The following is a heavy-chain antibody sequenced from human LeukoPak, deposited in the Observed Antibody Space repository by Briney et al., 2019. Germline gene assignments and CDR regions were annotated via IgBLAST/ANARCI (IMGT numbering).Heavy chain of an antibody. J-gene: IGHJ5*02. CDR1: GYTFTGYY. D-gene: IGHD3-3*01. CDR2: INPNSGGT. Sequence: ASVKVSCKASGYTFTGYYMHWVRQAPGQGLEWMGWINPNSGGTNYAQKFQGRVTMTRDTSISTAYMELSRLRSDDTAVYYCAREVRSVAIFGVVNNWFDPWGQGTLVTVSS. V-gene: IGHV1-2*02. CDR3: AREVRSVAIFGVVNNWFDP.